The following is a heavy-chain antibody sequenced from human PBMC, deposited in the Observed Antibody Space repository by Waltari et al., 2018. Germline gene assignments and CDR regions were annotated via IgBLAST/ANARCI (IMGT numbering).Heavy chain of an antibody. V-gene: IGHV1-46*01. CDR3: ARDTGALWMDV. J-gene: IGHJ6*02. Sequence: QVQLVQSGAEVKKPGASVKISCKTSEYPFTRSYIHWVRQAPGQGLEWMGIINPSGGSTIYAQKFQGRVTMTRDTSTSTVYMELSSLRSEDTAVYYCARDTGALWMDVWGQGTTVTVSS. CDR2: INPSGGST. CDR1: EYPFTRSY. D-gene: IGHD2-21*01.